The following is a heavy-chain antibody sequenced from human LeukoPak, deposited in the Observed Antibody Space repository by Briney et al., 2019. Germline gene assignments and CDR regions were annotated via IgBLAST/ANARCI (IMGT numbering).Heavy chain of an antibody. CDR3: ATERQQYFDY. CDR1: GLTFYDYT. Sequence: GGSLRLSCAASGLTFYDYTMQWVRQATGKGLEGVSLITRDGGSTFYADSVKGRFTISRDNSKNSLSLQMNSLRSEDTALYYCATERQQYFDYWGQGTLVSVSS. V-gene: IGHV3-43*01. J-gene: IGHJ4*02. CDR2: ITRDGGST.